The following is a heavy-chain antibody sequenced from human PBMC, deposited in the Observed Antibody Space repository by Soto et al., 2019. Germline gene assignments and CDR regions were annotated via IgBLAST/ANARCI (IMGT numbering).Heavy chain of an antibody. CDR2: IYSGGST. CDR1: GFTVSSNY. J-gene: IGHJ3*02. Sequence: GGSLRLSCAASGFTVSSNYMSWVRQAPGKGLEWVSVIYSGGSTYYADSAKGRFTISRDNSKNTLYLQMNSLRAEDTAVYYCARAFVVVVAATYAFDIWGQGTMVTVSS. V-gene: IGHV3-66*01. CDR3: ARAFVVVVAATYAFDI. D-gene: IGHD2-15*01.